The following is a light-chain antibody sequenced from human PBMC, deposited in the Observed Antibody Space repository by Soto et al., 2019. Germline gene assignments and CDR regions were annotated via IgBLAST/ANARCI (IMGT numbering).Light chain of an antibody. V-gene: IGLV1-40*01. CDR3: QSSDSSLSGYVV. CDR2: GNN. Sequence: QTVVTQSPSVSGAPGQRVPISCTGSSSNIGAGYDVHWYQQLPGTAPKLLIYGNNTRPSGVPDRFSGSKSGTSASLAITGLQAEDEADYYCQSSDSSLSGYVVFGGGTKLTVL. CDR1: SSNIGAGYD. J-gene: IGLJ2*01.